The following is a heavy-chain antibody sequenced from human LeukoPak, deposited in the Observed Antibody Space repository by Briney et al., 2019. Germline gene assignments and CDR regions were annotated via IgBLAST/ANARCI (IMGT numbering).Heavy chain of an antibody. D-gene: IGHD6-13*01. V-gene: IGHV4-30-2*01. CDR1: GGSISSGGYS. Sequence: SETLSLTCAVSGGSISSGGYSWSRIRQPPGKGLEWIGYIYHSGSTYYNPSLKSRVTISVDRSKNQFSLKLSSVTAADTAVYYCARVVAAAGTGWFDPWGQGTLVTVSS. J-gene: IGHJ5*02. CDR3: ARVVAAAGTGWFDP. CDR2: IYHSGST.